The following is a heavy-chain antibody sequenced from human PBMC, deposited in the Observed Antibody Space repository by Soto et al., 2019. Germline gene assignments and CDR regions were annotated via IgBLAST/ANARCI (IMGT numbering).Heavy chain of an antibody. CDR1: GFTFGDYA. CDR2: IRSKAYGGTT. J-gene: IGHJ4*02. D-gene: IGHD1-20*01. Sequence: GGSLRLSCTASGFTFGDYAMSWFRQAPGKGLEWVGFIRSKAYGGTTEYAASVKGRFTISRDDSKSIAYLQMNSLKTEDTAVYYCTRSPYNWNYYFDYWGQGTLVTVSS. V-gene: IGHV3-49*03. CDR3: TRSPYNWNYYFDY.